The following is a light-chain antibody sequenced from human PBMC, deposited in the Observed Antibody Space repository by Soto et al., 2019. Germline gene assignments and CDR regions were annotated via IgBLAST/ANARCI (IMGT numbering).Light chain of an antibody. V-gene: IGLV4-69*01. Sequence: QLVLTQSPSASASLGASVKLTCTLSSGYSSYAIAWHQQQPEMGPRFLMKVDSDGSHSKGDGIPDRFSGSSSGAPRYHTIFSLQSEDEADYYCQTWGTGFVVFGGGTKVTVL. CDR1: SGYSSYA. CDR3: QTWGTGFVV. J-gene: IGLJ3*02. CDR2: VDSDGSH.